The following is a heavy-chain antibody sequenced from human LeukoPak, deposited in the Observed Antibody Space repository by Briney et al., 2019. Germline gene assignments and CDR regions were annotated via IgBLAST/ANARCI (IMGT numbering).Heavy chain of an antibody. D-gene: IGHD3-3*01. CDR3: ARIYSPPWVSGVVNEAIDY. V-gene: IGHV3-21*01. Sequence: GGSLRLSCAASGFTFDVYTMNWFRQAPGQGLEWVSSISSTSKYIFYADSVTGRFTISRDNAKNSLSLQMNSLRADDTALYYSARIYSPPWVSGVVNEAIDYWGQGTLVTVSS. CDR2: ISSTSKYI. J-gene: IGHJ4*02. CDR1: GFTFDVYT.